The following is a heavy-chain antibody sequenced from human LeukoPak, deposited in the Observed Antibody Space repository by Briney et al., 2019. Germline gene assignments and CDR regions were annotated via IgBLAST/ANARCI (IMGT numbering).Heavy chain of an antibody. D-gene: IGHD3-22*01. CDR3: ARDLSPYYYDSSGIDAFDI. Sequence: GGSLRLSCAASGFTFSDYYMSWIRQAPGKGLEWVSYISSSGSTIYYADSVKGRFTISRDNAKNSLYLQVNSLRAEDTAVYYCARDLSPYYYDSSGIDAFDIWGQGTMVTVSS. V-gene: IGHV3-11*01. CDR1: GFTFSDYY. CDR2: ISSSGSTI. J-gene: IGHJ3*02.